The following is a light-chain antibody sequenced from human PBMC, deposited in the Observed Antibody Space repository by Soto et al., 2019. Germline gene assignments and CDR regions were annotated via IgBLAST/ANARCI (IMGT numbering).Light chain of an antibody. Sequence: QSALTQPASVSGSPGQSITISCTGTSSDVGSYNLVSWYQQHPGKAPKLMIYEGSKRPSGVSNRFSGSKSGNTASLTISGRQAEDEADYYCCLYAGSSTSVVFGGGTKLTVL. CDR3: CLYAGSSTSVV. V-gene: IGLV2-23*01. CDR1: SSDVGSYNL. CDR2: EGS. J-gene: IGLJ2*01.